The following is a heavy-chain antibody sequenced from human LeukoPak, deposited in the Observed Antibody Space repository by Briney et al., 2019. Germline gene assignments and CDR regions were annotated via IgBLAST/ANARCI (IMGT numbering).Heavy chain of an antibody. J-gene: IGHJ4*02. D-gene: IGHD1-26*01. CDR3: ARSSGSYSWDYFDY. CDR1: GYTFTGYY. CDR2: INPNSGGT. V-gene: IGHV1-2*02. Sequence: ASVKVSCKASGYTFTGYYMHWVRQAPGQGLERMGWINPNSGGTNYAQKFQGRVTMTRDTSISTAYMELSRLRSDDTAVYYCARSSGSYSWDYFDYWGQGTLVTVSS.